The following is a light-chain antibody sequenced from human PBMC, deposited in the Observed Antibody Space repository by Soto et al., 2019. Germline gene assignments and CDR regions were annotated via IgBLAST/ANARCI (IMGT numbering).Light chain of an antibody. V-gene: IGKV1-5*03. CDR2: QAS. J-gene: IGKJ1*01. CDR3: QQYNSFSWT. CDR1: QSIASW. Sequence: DIQMTQSPSTLSASVGDRVTITCRASQSIASWFAWYQQKPGKAPKLLIYQASNLQSGVPSRFSGSASGTEFTLTISSLQHDDFATYYCQQYNSFSWTFGQGTKVDIK.